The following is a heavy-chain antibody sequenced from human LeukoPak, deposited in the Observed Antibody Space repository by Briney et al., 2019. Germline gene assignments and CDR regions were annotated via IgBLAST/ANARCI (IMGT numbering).Heavy chain of an antibody. D-gene: IGHD3-22*01. CDR2: ISGSSSYM. CDR1: GFTFSSYS. Sequence: GGSLRLSCAASGFTFSSYSMNWVRQAPGKGLEWVSSISGSSSYMYYADSVKGRFTISRDNAKNSLYLQMNSLRAEDTAVYYCARDLAYYYDSSYDWGQGTLVTVSS. CDR3: ARDLAYYYDSSYD. J-gene: IGHJ4*02. V-gene: IGHV3-21*01.